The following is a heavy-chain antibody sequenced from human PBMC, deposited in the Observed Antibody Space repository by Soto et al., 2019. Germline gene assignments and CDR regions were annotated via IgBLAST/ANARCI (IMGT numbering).Heavy chain of an antibody. CDR1: GYTLTELS. CDR2: FDPEDGET. J-gene: IGHJ4*02. Sequence: QVQLVQSGAEVKKPGASVKVSCKVSGYTLTELSMHWVRQAPGKGLEWMGGFDPEDGETIYAQKFQGRVTMTEDTSTDTAHMELSSLRAEDTAVYYCATVKGVRLGELSLEIDYWGQGTLVTVSS. CDR3: ATVKGVRLGELSLEIDY. D-gene: IGHD3-16*02. V-gene: IGHV1-24*01.